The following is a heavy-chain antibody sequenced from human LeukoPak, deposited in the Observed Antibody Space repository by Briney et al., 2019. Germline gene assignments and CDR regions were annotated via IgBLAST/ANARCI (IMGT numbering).Heavy chain of an antibody. V-gene: IGHV4-34*01. J-gene: IGHJ4*03. CDR1: GGSFSTYY. CDR2: INHRGDT. Sequence: SETLSLTCAAYGGSFSTYYWSWIRQSPGKRLEWIAEINHRGDTNYNPSVKSRVTISVDTSKNQFSLKVRSLTAADTAVYYCARGPTISETGYFDYWGQGTLVTVSS. D-gene: IGHD1-1*01. CDR3: ARGPTISETGYFDY.